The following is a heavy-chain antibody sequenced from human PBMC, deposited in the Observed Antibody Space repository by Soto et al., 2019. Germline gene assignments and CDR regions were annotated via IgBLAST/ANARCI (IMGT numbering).Heavy chain of an antibody. CDR2: TYYRTKWYN. CDR3: ARSGDRIYDAFDI. J-gene: IGHJ3*02. V-gene: IGHV6-1*01. D-gene: IGHD7-27*01. CDR1: GDSVSSNTAT. Sequence: SQTLSLTCAISGDSVSSNTATWDWIRQSPSRGLEWLGRTYYRTKWYNDYLVSVKSRITINSDTSKNQFSLQLSSVTPEDTAVYYCARSGDRIYDAFDIWGKGQRSPSPQ.